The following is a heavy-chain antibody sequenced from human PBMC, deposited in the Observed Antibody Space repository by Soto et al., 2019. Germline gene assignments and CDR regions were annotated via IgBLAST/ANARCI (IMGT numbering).Heavy chain of an antibody. Sequence: QVQLVQSGAEVKKPGASVKVSCKASGYTFTSYGISWVRQAPGQGLEWMGRISAYNGNTNYAQKPQGRVTKTTDTSXXTAHRELRSLRSDDTAVYYCARAPGRSGWYAYFDSWGQGTLVTVSS. CDR3: ARAPGRSGWYAYFDS. D-gene: IGHD6-19*01. CDR1: GYTFTSYG. J-gene: IGHJ4*02. CDR2: ISAYNGNT. V-gene: IGHV1-18*01.